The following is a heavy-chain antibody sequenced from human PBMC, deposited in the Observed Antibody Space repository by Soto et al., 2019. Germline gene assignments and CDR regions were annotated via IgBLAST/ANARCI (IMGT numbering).Heavy chain of an antibody. CDR3: ANGHGDYYDAFDI. CDR1: GFTFSSYG. J-gene: IGHJ3*02. Sequence: GGSLRLSCAASGFTFSSYGMHWVRQAPGKGLEWVAVISYDGSNKYYADSVKGRFTISRDNSKNTLYLQMNSLRAEDTAVYYCANGHGDYYDAFDIWGQGTMVTVSS. V-gene: IGHV3-30*18. CDR2: ISYDGSNK. D-gene: IGHD4-17*01.